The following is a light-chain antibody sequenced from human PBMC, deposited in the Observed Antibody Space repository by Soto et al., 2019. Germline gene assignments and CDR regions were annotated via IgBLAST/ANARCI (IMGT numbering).Light chain of an antibody. CDR3: SSFTSSTSYV. V-gene: IGLV2-14*03. J-gene: IGLJ1*01. CDR2: DVN. Sequence: QSVLTQPASVSGSPGQSIAISCTGTSSDVGSYNSVSWYQQYPGKAHKLMIHDVNNRPSGISDRFSGSKSGNTASLTISGLQAEDEADYYCSSFTSSTSYVFGTGTKVXVL. CDR1: SSDVGSYNS.